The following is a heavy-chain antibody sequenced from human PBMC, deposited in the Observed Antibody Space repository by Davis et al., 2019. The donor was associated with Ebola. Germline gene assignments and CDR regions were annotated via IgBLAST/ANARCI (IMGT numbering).Heavy chain of an antibody. V-gene: IGHV3-23*01. Sequence: GESLKISCTASGFTFNSYAMTWVRLAPGKGLEWVSAIGAHGGGTFYADSVQGRFTVSRDNSVNNLYLQMNRLRPEDTAVYYCVKPPSYFDFWRGPAHYYYTTDVWGRGTTVTVSS. CDR2: IGAHGGGT. D-gene: IGHD3-3*01. CDR3: VKPPSYFDFWRGPAHYYYTTDV. CDR1: GFTFNSYA. J-gene: IGHJ6*02.